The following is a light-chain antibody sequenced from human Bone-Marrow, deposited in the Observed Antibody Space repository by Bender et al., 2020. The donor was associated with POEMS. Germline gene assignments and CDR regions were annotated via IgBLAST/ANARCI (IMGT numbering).Light chain of an antibody. CDR3: QVWDSSSDYVV. J-gene: IGLJ2*01. CDR2: DDD. CDR1: NIGSKS. Sequence: SYVLTQPPSVSVAPGQTSRITCGENNIGSKSVHWYQQKPGQAPVLVVYDDDDRPTGIPERFSGSNSGNTATLTISRVEAGDEADYYCQVWDSSSDYVVFGGGTKLTVL. V-gene: IGLV3-21*02.